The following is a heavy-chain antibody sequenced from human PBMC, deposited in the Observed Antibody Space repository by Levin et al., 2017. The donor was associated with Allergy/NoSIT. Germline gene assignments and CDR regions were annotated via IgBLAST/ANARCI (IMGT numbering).Heavy chain of an antibody. V-gene: IGHV3-23*01. J-gene: IGHJ2*01. CDR2: ISGSGGST. CDR1: GFTFSSYA. CDR3: AKDPGRFLEWSIRGGWYFDR. Sequence: PGGSLRLSCAASGFTFSSYAMSWVRQAPGKGLEWVSAISGSGGSTYYADSVKGRFTISRDNSKNPLYLQMNSLRAEDTSVYYCAKDPGRFLEWSIRGGWYFDRWGRGTLVTVSS. D-gene: IGHD3-3*01.